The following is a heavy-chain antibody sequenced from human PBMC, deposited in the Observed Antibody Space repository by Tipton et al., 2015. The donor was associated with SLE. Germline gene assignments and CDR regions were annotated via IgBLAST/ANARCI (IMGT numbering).Heavy chain of an antibody. CDR2: ISHSGSTT. CDR3: VREGGYWSWFDS. J-gene: IGHJ5*01. V-gene: IGHV3-48*03. CDR1: GFTFMSYD. D-gene: IGHD3-3*01. Sequence: SLRLSCAASGFTFMSYDMNWVRQAPGKGLEWVSYISHSGSTTYYSDSVKGRFTISRDGAMNSLVLQMSSLRVEDTAVYYCVREGGYWSWFDSWGQGTLVTVSS.